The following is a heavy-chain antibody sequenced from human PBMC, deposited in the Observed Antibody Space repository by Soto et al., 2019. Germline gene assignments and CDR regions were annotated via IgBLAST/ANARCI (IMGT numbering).Heavy chain of an antibody. V-gene: IGHV4-30-4*01. CDR2: IHYSVSV. CDR3: VREDDGGDRDYYGLDV. J-gene: IGHJ6*02. D-gene: IGHD4-17*01. Sequence: QVQLQESGPGLVRPSQTLSLTCTVSGGSISSDHYHWTWIRQTPGKGLEWIVYIHYSVSVYYNPSLQSRVTMSVDTSKNLFSLKLSSVTAADTAVYFCVREDDGGDRDYYGLDVWGQGTTVTVSS. CDR1: GGSISSDHYH.